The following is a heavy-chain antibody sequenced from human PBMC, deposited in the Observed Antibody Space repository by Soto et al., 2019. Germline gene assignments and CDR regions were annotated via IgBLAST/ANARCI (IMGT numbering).Heavy chain of an antibody. Sequence: GGSLRLSCAASGFTFSSYSMNWVRQAPGKGLEWVSSISSSSSYIYYADSVKGRFTISRDNAKNSLYLQMNSLRAEDTAVYYCARVPPREPPAMGYFDYWGQGALVTVSS. V-gene: IGHV3-21*01. CDR3: ARVPPREPPAMGYFDY. J-gene: IGHJ4*02. D-gene: IGHD2-2*01. CDR1: GFTFSSYS. CDR2: ISSSSSYI.